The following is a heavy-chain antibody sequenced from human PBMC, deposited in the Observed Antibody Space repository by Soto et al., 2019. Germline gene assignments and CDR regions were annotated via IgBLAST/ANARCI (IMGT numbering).Heavy chain of an antibody. V-gene: IGHV6-1*01. CDR1: GDSVSRNSAA. D-gene: IGHD3-9*01. CDR2: TYYRSKWYN. J-gene: IGHJ6*03. Sequence: PSQTLSLTCAISGDSVSRNSAAWNWIRQSPSRGLEWLGRTYYRSKWYNDYAVSVKSRITINPDTSKNQFSLQLNSVTPEDTAVYYCARVYYDILTGLGPYYYYYMDVWGKGTTVTVSS. CDR3: ARVYYDILTGLGPYYYYYMDV.